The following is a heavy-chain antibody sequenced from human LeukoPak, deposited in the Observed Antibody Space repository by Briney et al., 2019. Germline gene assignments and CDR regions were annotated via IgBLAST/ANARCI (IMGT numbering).Heavy chain of an antibody. CDR3: ARQSRFGYFDY. CDR2: IYYSGST. CDR1: GGSISSYY. D-gene: IGHD3-16*01. J-gene: IGHJ4*02. Sequence: PSETLSLTCTVSGGSISSYYWSWIRQPPGKGLEWIGYIYYSGSTNYNPSLKSRVTISVDTSKNQFSLKLSSVTAADTAVYYCARQSRFGYFDYWGQGTLVTVSS. V-gene: IGHV4-59*08.